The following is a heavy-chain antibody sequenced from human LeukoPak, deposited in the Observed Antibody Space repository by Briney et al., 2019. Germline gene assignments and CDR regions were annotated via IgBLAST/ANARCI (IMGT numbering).Heavy chain of an antibody. Sequence: GGSLRLSCAASGFTFSSYGMHWVRQAPGKGLEWVAFIRYDGSNKYYADSVKGRFTISRDNSKNTLYLQMNSLRAEDTAVYYCAKALTAIEVNWFDPWGQGTLVTVSS. CDR2: IRYDGSNK. D-gene: IGHD2-21*02. CDR3: AKALTAIEVNWFDP. CDR1: GFTFSSYG. V-gene: IGHV3-30*02. J-gene: IGHJ5*02.